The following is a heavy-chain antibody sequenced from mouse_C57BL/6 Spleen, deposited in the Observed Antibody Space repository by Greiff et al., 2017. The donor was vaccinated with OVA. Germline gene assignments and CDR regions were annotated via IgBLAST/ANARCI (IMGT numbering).Heavy chain of an antibody. J-gene: IGHJ4*01. Sequence: VQLKQPGAELVRPGTSVKLSCKASGYTFTSYWMHWVKRRPGQGLEWIGVIDPSDSYTNYNQKFKGKATLTVDTSSSTAYMQLSSLTSEDSAVYYCARHYGNYDYAMDYWGQGTSVTVSS. CDR3: ARHYGNYDYAMDY. CDR2: IDPSDSYT. CDR1: GYTFTSYW. V-gene: IGHV1-59*01. D-gene: IGHD2-1*01.